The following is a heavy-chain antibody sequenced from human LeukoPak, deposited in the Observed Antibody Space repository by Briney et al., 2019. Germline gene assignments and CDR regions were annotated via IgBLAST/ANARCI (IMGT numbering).Heavy chain of an antibody. CDR1: GFTFSNYW. CDR3: ARDFSGTYYYDSSAMDDY. D-gene: IGHD3-22*01. Sequence: GGSLRLSCAASGFTFSNYWVTWLRQAPGKGLEWVSYISSSSSTIYYADSVKGRFTISRDNAKNSLYLQMNSLRAEDTAVYYCARDFSGTYYYDSSAMDDYWGQGTLVTVSS. CDR2: ISSSSSTI. J-gene: IGHJ4*02. V-gene: IGHV3-48*04.